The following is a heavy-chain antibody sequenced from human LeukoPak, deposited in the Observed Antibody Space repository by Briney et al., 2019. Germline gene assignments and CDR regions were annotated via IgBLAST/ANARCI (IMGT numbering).Heavy chain of an antibody. V-gene: IGHV4-38-2*01. CDR1: GYSISSGYY. Sequence: SETLSLTCAVSGYSISSGYYWGWIRQPPGKGLEWIGSIYHSGSTYYNPSLKSRVTRSVDTSKNQFSLKLSSVTAADTAVYYCARRSGFGELSVDYWGQGTLVTVSS. J-gene: IGHJ4*02. CDR3: ARRSGFGELSVDY. CDR2: IYHSGST. D-gene: IGHD3-10*01.